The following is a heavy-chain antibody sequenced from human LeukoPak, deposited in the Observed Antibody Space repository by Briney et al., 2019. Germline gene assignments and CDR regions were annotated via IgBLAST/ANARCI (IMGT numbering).Heavy chain of an antibody. Sequence: GGSLRLSCAASGFTFSSYAMHWVRQAPGKGLEWVAVISYDGSNKYYADSVKGRFTISRDNSKNTLYLQMNSLRAEDTAVYYCASDPDSYGSSYYGMDVWGQGTTVTVSS. CDR2: ISYDGSNK. J-gene: IGHJ6*02. D-gene: IGHD5-18*01. CDR3: ASDPDSYGSSYYGMDV. CDR1: GFTFSSYA. V-gene: IGHV3-30-3*01.